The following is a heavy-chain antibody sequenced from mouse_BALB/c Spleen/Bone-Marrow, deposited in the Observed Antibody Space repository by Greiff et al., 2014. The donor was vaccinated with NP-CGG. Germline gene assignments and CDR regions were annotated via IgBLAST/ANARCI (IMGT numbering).Heavy chain of an antibody. CDR2: IFPGTVTP. CDR1: GYTFTSYW. V-gene: IGHV1S132*01. D-gene: IGHD2-10*02. J-gene: IGHJ2*01. Sequence: QVQLQQSGAELVKPGASVKLSCKTSGYTFTSYWIQWVKQRPGQGLGWIGEIFPGTVTPYYNEKFKGKATLTIDTSSSTASMQLSSLTSEDSAVHFCARRGYGYLDYWGQGTTLTVSS. CDR3: ARRGYGYLDY.